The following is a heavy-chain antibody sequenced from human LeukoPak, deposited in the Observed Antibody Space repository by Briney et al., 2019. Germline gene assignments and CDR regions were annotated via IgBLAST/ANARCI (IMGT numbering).Heavy chain of an antibody. CDR3: AELGITMIGGV. CDR1: GFTFSSYE. J-gene: IGHJ6*04. D-gene: IGHD3-10*02. CDR2: ISSSGSTI. Sequence: PGGSLRLSCAASGFTFSSYEMNWVRQAPGKGLEWVSYISSSGSTIYYADSVRGRFTISRDNAKNSLYLQMNSLRAEDTAVYYCAELGITMIGGVWGKGTTVTVSS. V-gene: IGHV3-48*03.